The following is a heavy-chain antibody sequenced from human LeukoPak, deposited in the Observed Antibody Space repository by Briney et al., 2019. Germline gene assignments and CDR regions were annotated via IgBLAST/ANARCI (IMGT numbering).Heavy chain of an antibody. CDR1: GFTFSDYY. J-gene: IGHJ4*02. V-gene: IGHV3-11*01. CDR2: ISSSGSTI. CDR3: ARDAPSGYDAEYFDY. Sequence: GGSLRLSCAASGFTFSDYYMSWIRQAPGKGLEWVSYISSSGSTIYYADSVKGRFTISRDNAKNSLYLQMNSLRAEDTAVYYCARDAPSGYDAEYFDYWGQGTLVTVSS. D-gene: IGHD5-12*01.